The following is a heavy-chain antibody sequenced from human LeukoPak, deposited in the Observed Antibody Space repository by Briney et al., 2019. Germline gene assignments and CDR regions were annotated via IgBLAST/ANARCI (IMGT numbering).Heavy chain of an antibody. CDR3: ARNLQLWLPFNWFDP. CDR1: GFTFSSYW. V-gene: IGHV3-7*01. CDR2: IKQDGSEK. D-gene: IGHD5-18*01. Sequence: GGSLRLSCAASGFTFSSYWMSWVRQAPAKGLEWVANIKQDGSEKYYVDSVKGRFTISRDNAKNSLYLQMNSLRAEDTAVYYCARNLQLWLPFNWFDPWGQGTLVTVSS. J-gene: IGHJ5*02.